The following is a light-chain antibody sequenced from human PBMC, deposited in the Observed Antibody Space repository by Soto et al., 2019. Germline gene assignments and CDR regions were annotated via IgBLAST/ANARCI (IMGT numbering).Light chain of an antibody. Sequence: QSALTQPRSVSGSPGQSVTISCTGTSSDVGGYNYVSWYQQHPGKAPKLMIYDVSKRPSGVPDRFSCSKSGNTASLTISGLPAEDEAYYYRRSYAGRFRRGTQLTVL. CDR2: DVS. V-gene: IGLV2-11*01. CDR1: SSDVGGYNY. J-gene: IGLJ2*01. CDR3: RSYAGR.